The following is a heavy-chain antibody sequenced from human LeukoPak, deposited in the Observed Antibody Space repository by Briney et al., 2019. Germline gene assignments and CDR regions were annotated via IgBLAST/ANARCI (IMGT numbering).Heavy chain of an antibody. CDR2: IYDSGYT. Sequence: SETLSLTCSVSGGSIGSGGYYWNWIRQHPGEGLEWIGYIYDSGYTSATYYNLSLKSRVAMSVDKSKNQISLSLRAVTAADTAVYYCARACSGGTCATRNWFDHWGHGTLVIVSA. V-gene: IGHV4-31*03. D-gene: IGHD2-15*01. CDR3: ARACSGGTCATRNWFDH. CDR1: GGSIGSGGYY. J-gene: IGHJ5*02.